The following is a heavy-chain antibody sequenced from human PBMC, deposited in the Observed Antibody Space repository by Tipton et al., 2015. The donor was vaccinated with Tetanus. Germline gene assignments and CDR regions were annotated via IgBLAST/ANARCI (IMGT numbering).Heavy chain of an antibody. CDR3: ASDHGDSKILH. CDR2: IRSEAFGGTT. Sequence: SLRLSCTASGFSFGDYPMSWFRQAPGEGLEWVSFIRSEAFGGTTEYAASVEGRFTISRDNSKNTLYLQMNSLRAEDTAVYYCASDHGDSKILHWGRGTLVTVSS. D-gene: IGHD2-21*02. J-gene: IGHJ4*02. V-gene: IGHV3-49*03. CDR1: GFSFGDYP.